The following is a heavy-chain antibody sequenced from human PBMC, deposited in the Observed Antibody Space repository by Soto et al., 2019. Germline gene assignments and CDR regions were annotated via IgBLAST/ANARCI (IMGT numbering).Heavy chain of an antibody. V-gene: IGHV1-8*01. Sequence: QVQLVQSGAEVKKPGASVKVSCKASGYTFTSYDINWVRQATGQGLEWMGWMNPNSGNTGYAQSFQGRVTMTMNTXXSTAYMELSSLRSDDTAVYYCASASSSSWPYFLDSWGQGTLVTVSS. CDR3: ASASSSSWPYFLDS. CDR2: MNPNSGNT. CDR1: GYTFTSYD. D-gene: IGHD6-13*01. J-gene: IGHJ4*02.